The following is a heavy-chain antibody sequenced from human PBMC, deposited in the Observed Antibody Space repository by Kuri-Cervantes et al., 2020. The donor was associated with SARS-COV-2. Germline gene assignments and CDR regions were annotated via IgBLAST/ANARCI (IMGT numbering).Heavy chain of an antibody. D-gene: IGHD5-18*01. Sequence: GESLKISCAASGFSFSTNVMAWVRQVPGKGLEWVANIKQRGNEKYYVDSVKGRFTISRDNAQNSLYLEMNSLRGEDTAVYYCARESRYVYGEFDFWGQGTLVTVSS. V-gene: IGHV3-7*03. J-gene: IGHJ4*02. CDR2: IKQRGNEK. CDR1: GFSFSTNV. CDR3: ARESRYVYGEFDF.